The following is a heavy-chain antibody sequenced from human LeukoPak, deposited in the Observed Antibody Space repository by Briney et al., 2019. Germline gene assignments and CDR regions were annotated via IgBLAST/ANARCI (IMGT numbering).Heavy chain of an antibody. CDR2: MYYSGST. V-gene: IGHV4-38-2*02. D-gene: IGHD1-26*01. CDR3: ARLGYSGSYYERAFDI. Sequence: SETLSLTCTVSGYSITSGYYWGWIRQPPGKGLEWIGSMYYSGSTYYNPSLMSRVTIFADTPKNQFSLKLSSVTAADTAVYYCARLGYSGSYYERAFDIWGQGTMVTVSS. CDR1: GYSITSGYY. J-gene: IGHJ3*02.